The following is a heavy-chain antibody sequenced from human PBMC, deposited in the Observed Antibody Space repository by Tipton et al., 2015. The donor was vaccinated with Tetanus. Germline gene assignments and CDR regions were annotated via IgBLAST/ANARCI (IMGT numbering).Heavy chain of an antibody. D-gene: IGHD2-8*02. V-gene: IGHV4-34*01. CDR2: IHPSGTT. CDR3: ARDLRCSGSRCYNYFDP. J-gene: IGHJ5*02. CDR1: GGSFSGYY. Sequence: TLSLTCAVYGGSFSGYYWSWIRQSPGKGLEWIGEIHPSGTTYYNPSLASRVVISLDTSENQFSLRLNSVTAADTAVYYCARDLRCSGSRCYNYFDPWGQGTLVTASS.